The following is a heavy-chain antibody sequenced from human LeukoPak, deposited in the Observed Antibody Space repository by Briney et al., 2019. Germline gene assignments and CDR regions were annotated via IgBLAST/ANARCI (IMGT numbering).Heavy chain of an antibody. CDR2: IKQDGSEK. V-gene: IGHV3-7*03. Sequence: GWSLRLSCAASGFTFSSYWMSWVRQAPGKGLEWVANIKQDGSEKYYVDSVKGRFTISRDNAKNSLYLQMNRLRAEDTAVYYCASIQLWFRYYFDYWGQGNLVTVSS. CDR3: ASIQLWFRYYFDY. D-gene: IGHD5-18*01. CDR1: GFTFSSYW. J-gene: IGHJ4*02.